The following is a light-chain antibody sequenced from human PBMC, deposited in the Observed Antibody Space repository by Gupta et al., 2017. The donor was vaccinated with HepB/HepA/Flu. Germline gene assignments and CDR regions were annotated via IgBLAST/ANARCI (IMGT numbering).Light chain of an antibody. Sequence: DIVLTPSPATLSLSHGASATLPCRSSQSVSSDLVWYQQKPGQDARLLIDDASNRATGSPARSRGSGSGTDYTRTISSLEPEDVSVYYWQQRSSGTPCTFGPGTRVDIK. CDR3: QQRSSGTPCT. V-gene: IGKV3-11*01. J-gene: IGKJ3*01. CDR1: QSVSSD. CDR2: DAS.